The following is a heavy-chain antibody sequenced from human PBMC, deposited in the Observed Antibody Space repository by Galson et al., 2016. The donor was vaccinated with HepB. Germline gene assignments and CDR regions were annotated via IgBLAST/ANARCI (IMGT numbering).Heavy chain of an antibody. CDR3: ARGLRWSGFFKIYFYYGMDV. V-gene: IGHV3-30*14. CDR1: GFTFSSHS. CDR2: MSHDGGNH. D-gene: IGHD3-3*01. Sequence: SLRLSCAASGFTFSSHSMHWARQAPGKGLEWVAVMSHDGGNHFYADSVKGRFTISRDNSKNTLYLQMNRLKPDDTAVYFCARGLRWSGFFKIYFYYGMDVWGQGTTVTVSS. J-gene: IGHJ6*02.